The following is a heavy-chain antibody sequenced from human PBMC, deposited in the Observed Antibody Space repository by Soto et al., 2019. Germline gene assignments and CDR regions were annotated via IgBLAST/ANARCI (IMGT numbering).Heavy chain of an antibody. CDR2: NYNTGST. CDR1: GGSISNSNW. V-gene: IGHV4-4*02. D-gene: IGHD1-26*01. J-gene: IGHJ4*02. CDR3: AHRPLLGAAI. Sequence: QVQLPESGPGLVKPSGTLSLPCGVFGGSISNSNWWTWVRQPPGKGLEWIGENYNTGSTNSNSSLMGRVTISLDKPNNQFSLKLSSVSAADTAVYYWAHRPLLGAAIWGQGTLVTVSS.